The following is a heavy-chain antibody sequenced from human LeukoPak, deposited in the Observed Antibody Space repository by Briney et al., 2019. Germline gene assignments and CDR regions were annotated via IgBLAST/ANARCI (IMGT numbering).Heavy chain of an antibody. CDR3: ARRGTLSRYYCDSSGYYYGRYFDY. Sequence: SETLSLTCAVYGGSFSGYYWSWIRQPPGKGLEWIGEINHSGSTNYNPSLKSRVTISVDTSKNQFSLKLSSVTAADTAVYYCARRGTLSRYYCDSSGYYYGRYFDYWGQGTLVTVSS. V-gene: IGHV4-34*01. CDR2: INHSGST. J-gene: IGHJ4*02. CDR1: GGSFSGYY. D-gene: IGHD3-22*01.